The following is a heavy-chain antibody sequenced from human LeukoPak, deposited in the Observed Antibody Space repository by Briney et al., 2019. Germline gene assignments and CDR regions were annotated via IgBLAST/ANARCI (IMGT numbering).Heavy chain of an antibody. V-gene: IGHV4-34*04. Sequence: SETLDPTGAAYDGSFSGYNWSWIRQPPGKGLNRIRTIDHSGSTNNNQTLKSRATISVDTSKNQFSVQLSFVTDEDTAVYYCAREVLLPEEDGIRYFDWLLDRANKFNWFDPWGQGTLVTVSS. CDR3: AREVLLPEEDGIRYFDWLLDRANKFNWFDP. CDR2: IDHSGST. D-gene: IGHD3-9*01. J-gene: IGHJ5*02. CDR1: DGSFSGYN.